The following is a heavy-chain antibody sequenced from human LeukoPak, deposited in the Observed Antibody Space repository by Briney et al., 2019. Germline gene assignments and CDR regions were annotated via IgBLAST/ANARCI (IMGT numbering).Heavy chain of an antibody. D-gene: IGHD1-7*01. CDR2: ISYDGSNK. J-gene: IGHJ5*02. V-gene: IGHV3-30*18. CDR1: GFTFSSHA. Sequence: GGSLRLSCSASGFTFSSHAMHWVRQAPGKGLEWVAVISYDGSNKYYADSVKGRFTISRDNSKNTLYLQMNSLRAEDTAVYYCAKTPRNWNYPNWFDPWGQGTLVTVSS. CDR3: AKTPRNWNYPNWFDP.